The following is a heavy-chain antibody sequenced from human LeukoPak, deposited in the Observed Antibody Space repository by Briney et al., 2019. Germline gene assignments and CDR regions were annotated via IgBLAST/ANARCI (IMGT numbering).Heavy chain of an antibody. CDR2: IYYSGST. J-gene: IGHJ6*03. CDR3: AIEDYYYMDV. CDR1: GGSISSYY. V-gene: IGHV4-59*01. Sequence: SETLSLTCTVSGGSISSYYWSWIRQPPGKGLEWIGYIYYSGSTNYNPSLKSRVTISVDTSKSQFSLKLSSVTAADTAVYYCAIEDYYYMDVWGKGTTVTVSS.